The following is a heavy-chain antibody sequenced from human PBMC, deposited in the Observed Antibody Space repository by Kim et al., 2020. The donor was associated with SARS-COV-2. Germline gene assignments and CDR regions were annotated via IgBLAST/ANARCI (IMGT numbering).Heavy chain of an antibody. V-gene: IGHV1-69*13. CDR2: IIPIFGTA. Sequence: SVKVSCKASGGTFSSYAISWVRQAPGQGLEWMGGIIPIFGTANYAQKFQGRVTITADESTSTAYMELSSLRSEDTAVYYCARESTVADYYYYYYYMDVWGKGTTVTVSS. J-gene: IGHJ6*03. D-gene: IGHD3-16*01. CDR3: ARESTVADYYYYYYYMDV. CDR1: GGTFSSYA.